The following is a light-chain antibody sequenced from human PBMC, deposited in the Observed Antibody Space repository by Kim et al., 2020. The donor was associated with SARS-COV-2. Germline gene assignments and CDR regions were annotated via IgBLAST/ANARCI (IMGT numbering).Light chain of an antibody. CDR2: RAS. CDR1: QSVLYSSNNKNY. Sequence: DILMTQSPDSLAVSLGERATINCKSSQSVLYSSNNKNYLAWYQQKPGQPPKLLIYRASTRESGVPDRFSGSGSGTGFTLTISSLQAEDVAVYYCQQYYSTPPTFGQGTKVEIK. V-gene: IGKV4-1*01. J-gene: IGKJ1*01. CDR3: QQYYSTPPT.